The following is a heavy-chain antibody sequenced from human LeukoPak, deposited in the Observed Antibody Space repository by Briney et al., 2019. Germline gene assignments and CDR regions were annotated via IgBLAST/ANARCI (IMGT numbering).Heavy chain of an antibody. CDR1: GFTFSSYR. CDR3: ARVTSYYYNTSGDYYFDY. CDR2: IIQDGSAK. D-gene: IGHD3-22*01. V-gene: IGHV3-7*04. J-gene: IGHJ4*02. Sequence: GGSLRLSCVASGFTFSSYRMSWVRQAPGKGLVWVANIIQDGSAKNYVDSVQGRFTISRDNAKNSLYLQMNSQRAEDTAAYYCARVTSYYYNTSGDYYFDYWGQGTLVTVSS.